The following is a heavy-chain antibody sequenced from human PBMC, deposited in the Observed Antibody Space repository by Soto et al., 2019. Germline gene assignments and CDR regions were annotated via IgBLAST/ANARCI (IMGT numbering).Heavy chain of an antibody. CDR2: MNPNSGNT. V-gene: IGHV1-8*01. CDR3: ARGVKYGAYSRWFDP. J-gene: IGHJ5*02. D-gene: IGHD4-17*01. Sequence: QVQLVQSGAEVKKPGASVKVSCKASGYTFTSYDINWVRQATGQGLEYLGWMNPNSGNTGYVQKFQGRVTMTSDTSISTAYMELSSLRSEDTAVYFCARGVKYGAYSRWFDPWGQGTLVTLSS. CDR1: GYTFTSYD.